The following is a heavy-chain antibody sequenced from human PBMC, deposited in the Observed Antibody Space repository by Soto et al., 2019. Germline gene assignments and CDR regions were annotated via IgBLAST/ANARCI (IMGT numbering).Heavy chain of an antibody. CDR2: ISYDGSNK. J-gene: IGHJ4*02. V-gene: IGHV3-30*18. CDR3: AKVGAAATDYFDY. D-gene: IGHD6-13*01. Sequence: QPGGSLRLSCAASGFTFSSYGMHWVRQAPGKGLEWVAVISYDGSNKYYADSVKGRFTISRDNSKNTLYLQMNSLRAEDTAVYYCAKVGAAATDYFDYWGQGTLVTVSS. CDR1: GFTFSSYG.